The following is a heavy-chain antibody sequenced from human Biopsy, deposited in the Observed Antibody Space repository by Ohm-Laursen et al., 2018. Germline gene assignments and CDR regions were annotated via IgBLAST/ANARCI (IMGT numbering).Heavy chain of an antibody. CDR3: AKCMTGGANFYFHH. D-gene: IGHD4/OR15-4a*01. CDR2: IWYDGSNK. V-gene: IGHV3-33*06. Sequence: SLRLSCAASGFTFSSYGMHWVRQAPGKGLEWVAAIWYDGSNKNYADSVKGRFTISRDNSKNTLYLQMNSLRAADTAVYYCAKCMTGGANFYFHHCGQGTLVTVSS. CDR1: GFTFSSYG. J-gene: IGHJ4*02.